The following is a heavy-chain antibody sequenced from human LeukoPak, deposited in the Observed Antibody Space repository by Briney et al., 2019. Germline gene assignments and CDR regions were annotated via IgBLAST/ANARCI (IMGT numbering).Heavy chain of an antibody. CDR1: GGSINDYY. V-gene: IGHV4-59*01. J-gene: IGHJ5*02. CDR2: ISNSGTT. Sequence: SETLSLTCTVSGGSINDYYWTWIRQAPGKGLEWIGYISNSGTTDYNPSLKSRVTMSVDTSNNEFSLRLTSVTAADTAMYYCARVVRGAVTPNCLDPSSQGTLVTVSS. D-gene: IGHD4-17*01. CDR3: ARVVRGAVTPNCLDP.